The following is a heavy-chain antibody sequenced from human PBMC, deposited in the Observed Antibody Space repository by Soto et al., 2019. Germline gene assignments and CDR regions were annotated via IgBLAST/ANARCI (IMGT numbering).Heavy chain of an antibody. CDR2: IHPGGAT. J-gene: IGHJ3*02. CDR3: ARPYSSCCPNAFHM. CDR1: GASIHSDGFS. Sequence: PSETLSLTRTVSGASIHSDGFSWGRIRESPGKGLAWMATIHPGGATDDNPSCRSRVTISVATSKSRGSLPVKSVTAADTAVYYCARPYSSCCPNAFHMWGQGT. D-gene: IGHD6-19*01. V-gene: IGHV4-39*01.